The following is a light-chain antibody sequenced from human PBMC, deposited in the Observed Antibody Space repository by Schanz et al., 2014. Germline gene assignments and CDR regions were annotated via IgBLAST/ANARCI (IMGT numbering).Light chain of an antibody. CDR1: SSNIGSET. J-gene: IGLJ2*01. CDR3: CSYAGSYTEV. Sequence: QSVLTQPPSASGTPGQRVTISCSGSSSNIGSETVHWYQQLPGTAPKLLMYNNNQRPSGVPDRFSGSRSGTSASLAISGLRSEDEADYYCCSYAGSYTEVFGGGTKLTVL. V-gene: IGLV1-44*01. CDR2: NNN.